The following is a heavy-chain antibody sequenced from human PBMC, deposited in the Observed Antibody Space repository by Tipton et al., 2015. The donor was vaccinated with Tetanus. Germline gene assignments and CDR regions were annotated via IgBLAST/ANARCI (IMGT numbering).Heavy chain of an antibody. Sequence: SLRLSCAASGFTFSSYAMSWVRQAPGKGLEWVSAISGSGGSTYYADSVKGRFTISRDNSKNTLYLQMNSLRAEDTAVYYCAKDRTPPKNIAARFCPVWFDPWGQGTLVTVSS. CDR2: ISGSGGST. CDR3: AKDRTPPKNIAARFCPVWFDP. CDR1: GFTFSSYA. V-gene: IGHV3-23*01. J-gene: IGHJ5*02. D-gene: IGHD6-6*01.